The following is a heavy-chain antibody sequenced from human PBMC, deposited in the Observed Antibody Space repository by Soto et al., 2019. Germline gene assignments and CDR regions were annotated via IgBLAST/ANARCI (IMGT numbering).Heavy chain of an antibody. D-gene: IGHD4-17*01. V-gene: IGHV4-34*01. Sequence: PSETLSLTCAVYGGSFSGYYWSWIRQPPGKGQEGIGEINHSGSTNYNPSLKSRVTISVDTSRNQFSLKLSSVTAADTAFYYCARGRRTAVNIDYWGQGTLVTVSS. CDR1: GGSFSGYY. CDR3: ARGRRTAVNIDY. J-gene: IGHJ4*02. CDR2: INHSGST.